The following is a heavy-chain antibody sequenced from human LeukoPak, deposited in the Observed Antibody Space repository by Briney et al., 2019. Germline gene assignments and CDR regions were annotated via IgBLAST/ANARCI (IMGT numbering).Heavy chain of an antibody. CDR2: IYPGDSDT. Sequence: GESLKISCKGSGYSFTSYWIGWVRQMPGKGLEWMGIIYPGDSDTRYSPSFQGQVTISADKSISTAYLQWSSLKASDTAMYYCARLRLPGSGGSSPPDAFDIWGQGTMVTVSS. J-gene: IGHJ3*02. CDR3: ARLRLPGSGGSSPPDAFDI. V-gene: IGHV5-51*01. CDR1: GYSFTSYW. D-gene: IGHD2-15*01.